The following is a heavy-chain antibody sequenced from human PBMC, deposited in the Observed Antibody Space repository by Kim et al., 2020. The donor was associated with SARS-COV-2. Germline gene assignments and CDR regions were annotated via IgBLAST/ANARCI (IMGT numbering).Heavy chain of an antibody. CDR1: GASITYGSYY. CDR3: ARHRVRRYCDGGSPCGMDV. J-gene: IGHJ6*02. CDR2: FYYTGST. Sequence: SETLSLTCTVSGASITYGSYYWGWIRQPPGKGLEWIGSFYYTGSTYYNPSLKSRVTMSADTSTGQFSVDLKSVTAADTAVYYCARHRVRRYCDGGSPCGMDVWGQGTTVTVSS. V-gene: IGHV4-39*01. D-gene: IGHD2-21*01.